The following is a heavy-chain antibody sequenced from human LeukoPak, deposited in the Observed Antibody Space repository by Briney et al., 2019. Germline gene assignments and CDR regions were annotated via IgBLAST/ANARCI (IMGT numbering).Heavy chain of an antibody. CDR1: GFTFSSYG. Sequence: GGSLRLSCAASGFTFSSYGMHWVRQAPGKGLEWVAFIRYDGSNKYYADSVKGRFTISRDNSKNTLYLQMNSLRAEDTAVYYCAKEQRLYSSSPFDYWGQGTLVTVSS. J-gene: IGHJ4*02. CDR2: IRYDGSNK. V-gene: IGHV3-30*02. D-gene: IGHD6-13*01. CDR3: AKEQRLYSSSPFDY.